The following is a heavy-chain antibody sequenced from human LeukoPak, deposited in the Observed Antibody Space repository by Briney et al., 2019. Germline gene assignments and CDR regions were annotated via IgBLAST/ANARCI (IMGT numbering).Heavy chain of an antibody. CDR3: ARASYDSTGCLDY. Sequence: GGSLRLSCAASGNYWMHWVRQAPGKGLVWVSHINSDGSWTSYADSVKGRFTISRDNAKNSLYLQMNSLRAEDTAVYYCARASYDSTGCLDYWGQGTLVTVSS. CDR2: INSDGSWT. D-gene: IGHD3-22*01. CDR1: GNYW. V-gene: IGHV3-74*01. J-gene: IGHJ4*02.